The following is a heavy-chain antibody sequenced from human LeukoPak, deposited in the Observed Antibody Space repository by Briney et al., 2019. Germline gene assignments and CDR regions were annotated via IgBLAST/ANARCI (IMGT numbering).Heavy chain of an antibody. Sequence: PGGSLRLSCAASGFTVSSYSMNWVRQAPGKGLEWVSYISSSSSTIYYADSVKGRFTISRDNAKNSLYLQMNSPRAEDTAVYYCARGLPPYSSGWYTGDYWGQGTLVTVSS. J-gene: IGHJ4*02. CDR2: ISSSSSTI. CDR1: GFTVSSYS. D-gene: IGHD6-19*01. V-gene: IGHV3-48*04. CDR3: ARGLPPYSSGWYTGDY.